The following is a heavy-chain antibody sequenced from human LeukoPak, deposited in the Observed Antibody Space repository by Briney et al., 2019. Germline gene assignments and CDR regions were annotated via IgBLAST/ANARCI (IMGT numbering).Heavy chain of an antibody. CDR2: IYHSGST. CDR3: ARVPAVAGTYGMDV. Sequence: SETLALTCTVSGGSISSYYWSWIRQPPGKGLEWIGEIYHSGSTNYNPSLKSRVTISVDKSKNQFSLKLSSVTAADTAVYYCARVPAVAGTYGMDVWGKGTTVTVSS. D-gene: IGHD6-19*01. J-gene: IGHJ6*04. CDR1: GGSISSYY. V-gene: IGHV4-59*12.